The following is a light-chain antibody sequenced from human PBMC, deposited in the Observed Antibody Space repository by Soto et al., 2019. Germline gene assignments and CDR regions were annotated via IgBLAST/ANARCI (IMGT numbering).Light chain of an antibody. CDR1: SSDVGGYNF. J-gene: IGLJ1*01. CDR3: SSYAGSKNYV. Sequence: QSALTQPPSASGSPGQSVTISCTGTSSDVGGYNFVSWFQHHPGKAPKLMIYDVSKRPSGVSDRFSGSKSGNTASLTVSGLQAEDEADYYCSSYAGSKNYVFGTGTKLTVL. CDR2: DVS. V-gene: IGLV2-8*01.